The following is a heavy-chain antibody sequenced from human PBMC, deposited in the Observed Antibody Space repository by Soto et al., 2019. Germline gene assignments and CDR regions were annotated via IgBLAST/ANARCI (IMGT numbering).Heavy chain of an antibody. CDR3: AREGASLVPHYYYYYGMDV. Sequence: SETLSLTCAVYGGSFSGYYWSWIRQPPGKGLEWIGEINHSGSTNYNPSLKSRVTISVDTSKNQFSLKLSSVTAADTAVYYCAREGASLVPHYYYYYGMDVWGQGTTVTVSS. CDR1: GGSFSGYY. J-gene: IGHJ6*02. CDR2: INHSGST. V-gene: IGHV4-34*01. D-gene: IGHD3-9*01.